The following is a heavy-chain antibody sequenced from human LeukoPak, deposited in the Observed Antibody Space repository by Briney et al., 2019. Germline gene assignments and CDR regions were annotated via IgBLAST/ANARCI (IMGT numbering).Heavy chain of an antibody. CDR2: ISSSSSYI. V-gene: IGHV3-21*01. CDR3: ASHSSSTYYFDY. CDR1: GFTFSSYS. J-gene: IGHJ4*02. Sequence: GGSLRLSCAASGFTFSSYSMNWVRQAPGKGLEWVSSISSSSSYIYYADSVKGRFTISRDNAKNSLYLQMNSLRAEDTAVYYCASHSSSTYYFDYWGQGTLVTVSS. D-gene: IGHD6-6*01.